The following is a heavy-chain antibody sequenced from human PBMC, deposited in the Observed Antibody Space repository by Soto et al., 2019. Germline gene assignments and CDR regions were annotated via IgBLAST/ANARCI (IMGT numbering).Heavy chain of an antibody. D-gene: IGHD4-17*01. CDR2: ISYDGSNK. J-gene: IGHJ4*02. V-gene: IGHV3-30*03. CDR3: AYPPSATNYGFDY. CDR1: GFTFSSYG. Sequence: GGSLRLSCAASGFTFSSYGMHWVRQAPGKGLEWVAVISYDGSNKYYADSVKGRFTISRDNSKNTLYLQMNSLRAEDTAVYYCAYPPSATNYGFDYWGQGTLVTVSS.